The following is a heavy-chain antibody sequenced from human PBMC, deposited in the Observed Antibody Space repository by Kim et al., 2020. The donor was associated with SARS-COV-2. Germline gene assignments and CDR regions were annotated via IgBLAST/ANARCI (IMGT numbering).Heavy chain of an antibody. CDR3: ARDNTNSSSWYESDY. CDR2: IIPNFGTA. V-gene: IGHV1-69*05. D-gene: IGHD6-13*01. J-gene: IGHJ4*02. CDR1: GGTFSSYA. Sequence: SVKVSCKASGGTFSSYAISWVRQAPGQGLEWMGWIIPNFGTANYAQKFQGRVTITTDESTSTAYMELSSLRSEDTAVYYCARDNTNSSSWYESDYWGQGTLVTVSS.